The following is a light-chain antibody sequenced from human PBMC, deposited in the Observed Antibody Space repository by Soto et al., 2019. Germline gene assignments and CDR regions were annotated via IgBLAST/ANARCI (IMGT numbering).Light chain of an antibody. Sequence: DIQVTQSPSTLSASVGDRVTINCRASQNINDWLAWYQQKSGKAPKVLIYKASSLESGVPSRFSGSGSGTDFTLTISSLQTEDFATYYCHQYGANSPSTFGQGTKVQLK. J-gene: IGKJ1*01. CDR2: KAS. V-gene: IGKV1-5*03. CDR3: HQYGANSPST. CDR1: QNINDW.